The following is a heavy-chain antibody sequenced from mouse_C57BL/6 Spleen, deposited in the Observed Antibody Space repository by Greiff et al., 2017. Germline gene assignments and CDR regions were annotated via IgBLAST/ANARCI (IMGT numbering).Heavy chain of an antibody. Sequence: QVQLQQSGAELVRPGASVTLSCKASGYTFTDYEMHWVKQTPVHGLEWIGAIDPDTGGTAYNQKFKGKAILTADKSSSTAYMELRSLTSEDSAGYYCTDGSSYYFDYWGQGTTLTVSS. V-gene: IGHV1-15*01. J-gene: IGHJ2*01. CDR3: TDGSSYYFDY. CDR2: IDPDTGGT. D-gene: IGHD1-1*01. CDR1: GYTFTDYE.